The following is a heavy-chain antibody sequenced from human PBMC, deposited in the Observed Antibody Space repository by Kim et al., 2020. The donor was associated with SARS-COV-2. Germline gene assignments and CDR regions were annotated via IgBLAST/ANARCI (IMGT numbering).Heavy chain of an antibody. J-gene: IGHJ4*02. V-gene: IGHV3-23*01. D-gene: IGHD2-15*01. Sequence: VKGRFTISRDNSKNTLYLQMNSLRAEDTAVYYCAKEDCSGGSCYSGYFDYWGQGTLVTVSS. CDR3: AKEDCSGGSCYSGYFDY.